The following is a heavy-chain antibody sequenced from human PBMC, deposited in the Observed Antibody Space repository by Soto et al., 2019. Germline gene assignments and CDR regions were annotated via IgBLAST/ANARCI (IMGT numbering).Heavy chain of an antibody. V-gene: IGHV3-23*01. J-gene: IGHJ4*02. CDR3: AKANNGGRVSRFDY. CDR1: GFTFSSYA. CDR2: ISGSGGST. Sequence: GGSLRLSCAASGFTFSSYAMSWVRQAPGKGLEWVSAISGSGGSTYYADSVKGRFTISRDNSKNTLYLQMNSLRAEDTAVYYYAKANNGGRVSRFDYWGQGTLVTVSS. D-gene: IGHD2-15*01.